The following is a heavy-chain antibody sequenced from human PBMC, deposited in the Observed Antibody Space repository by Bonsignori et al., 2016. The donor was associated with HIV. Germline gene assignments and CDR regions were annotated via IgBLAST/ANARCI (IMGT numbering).Heavy chain of an antibody. J-gene: IGHJ4*02. Sequence: GESLKISCAASGFTVSSNYMSWVRQAPGKGLEWVSVIYSGGSTYYADSVKGRFTISRDNSKNTLYLQMNSLRAEDTAVYYCARSPDYGGNRVFDYWGQGTLVTVSS. CDR1: GFTVSSNY. V-gene: IGHV3-53*01. CDR3: ARSPDYGGNRVFDY. D-gene: IGHD4-23*01. CDR2: IYSGGST.